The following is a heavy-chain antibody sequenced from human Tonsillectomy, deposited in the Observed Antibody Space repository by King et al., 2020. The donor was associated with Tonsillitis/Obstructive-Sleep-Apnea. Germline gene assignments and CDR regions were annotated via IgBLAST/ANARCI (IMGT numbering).Heavy chain of an antibody. CDR3: TKDSATTSYGDPSTYYFDF. V-gene: IGHV3-9*01. Sequence: VQLVESGGGLVQPGRSLRLSCAASGFTFHDYAMHWVRQVPGKGLEWVSGITWNSDFRGYADSVKGRFTISRDNAKNSLYLQMNSLRGEDTASYYCTKDSATTSYGDPSTYYFDFWGQGTLVTVSS. D-gene: IGHD4-17*01. CDR1: GFTFHDYA. J-gene: IGHJ4*02. CDR2: ITWNSDFR.